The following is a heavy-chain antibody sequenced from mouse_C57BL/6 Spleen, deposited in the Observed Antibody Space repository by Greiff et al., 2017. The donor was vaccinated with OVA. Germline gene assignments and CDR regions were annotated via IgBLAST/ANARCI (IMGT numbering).Heavy chain of an antibody. CDR3: ARKGDYGIFAY. V-gene: IGHV1-80*01. Sequence: QVQLQQSGAELVKPGASVKISCKASGYAFSSYWMNWVKQRPGKGLEWIGQIYPGDGATNYNGKFKGKATLTADKSSSTAYMQLSSLTSEDSVVYFCARKGDYGIFAYWGQGTLVTVSA. J-gene: IGHJ3*01. D-gene: IGHD2-1*01. CDR1: GYAFSSYW. CDR2: IYPGDGAT.